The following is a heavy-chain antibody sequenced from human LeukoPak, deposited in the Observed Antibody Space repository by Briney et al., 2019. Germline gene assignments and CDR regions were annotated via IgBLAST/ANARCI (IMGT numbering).Heavy chain of an antibody. CDR3: ARGYDYGDYDFDY. Sequence: SQTLSLTCTVSGGSISSGGYYWSWIRQHPGKGLEWIGYIYYSGSTYYNPSLKSRVTISVDTSKNQFSLKLSSVTAADTAAYYCARGYDYGDYDFDYWGQGTLVTVSS. CDR2: IYYSGST. V-gene: IGHV4-31*03. J-gene: IGHJ4*02. CDR1: GGSISSGGYY. D-gene: IGHD4-17*01.